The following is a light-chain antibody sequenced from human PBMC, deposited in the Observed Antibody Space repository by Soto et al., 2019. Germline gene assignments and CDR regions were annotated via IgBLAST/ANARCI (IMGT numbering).Light chain of an antibody. CDR2: EVS. Sequence: VLTQPPSASGSPGQSITISCTGTSSDVGGYNYVSWYQQHPGKAPKLMIYEVSNRPSGVSNRFSGSRSGNTASLTISGLQAEDEADYYCSSYTDSSNYVFGTGTKV. CDR1: SSDVGGYNY. V-gene: IGLV2-14*01. J-gene: IGLJ1*01. CDR3: SSYTDSSNYV.